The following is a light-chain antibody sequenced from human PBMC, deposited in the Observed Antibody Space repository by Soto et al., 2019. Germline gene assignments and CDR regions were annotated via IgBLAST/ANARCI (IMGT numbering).Light chain of an antibody. J-gene: IGKJ2*01. CDR1: QSVSSSY. Sequence: EIVLTQSPGTLSLSPGERATLSCRASQSVSSSYLAWYQQKPGQAPRLLIYGASSRATGIPDRFSGSGSGTDFTLTIRRLEPEDFAVYYCQQYDSSPQMYTFGQGTKLEIK. CDR3: QQYDSSPQMYT. V-gene: IGKV3-20*01. CDR2: GAS.